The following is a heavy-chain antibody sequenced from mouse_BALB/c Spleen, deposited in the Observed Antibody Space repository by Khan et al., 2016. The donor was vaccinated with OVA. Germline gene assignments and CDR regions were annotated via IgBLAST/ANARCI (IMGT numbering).Heavy chain of an antibody. V-gene: IGHV9-1*02. CDR1: GYTFTNYG. Sequence: QIQLVQSGPELKKPGETVKISCKASGYTFTNYGVNWVKQAPEKGLKWMGWINTNTGETTYGDDFKGRFAFSLETSASTAYLQINRLKNEDMAKYFCARARGVLIYGGYFDVWGEGTTVTVSS. CDR2: INTNTGET. CDR3: ARARGVLIYGGYFDV. D-gene: IGHD1-1*01. J-gene: IGHJ1*01.